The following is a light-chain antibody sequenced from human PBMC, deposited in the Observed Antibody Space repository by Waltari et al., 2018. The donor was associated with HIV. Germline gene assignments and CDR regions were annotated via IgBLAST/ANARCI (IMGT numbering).Light chain of an antibody. V-gene: IGLV2-18*02. Sequence: QSALTQPPSVSGSPGQSVAISCTGTSSDVGSYNLVSWYQLPPGTAPKLLIYEVSKRTSWVPERFSGSKSGNAASLTISGLQAEDEADYYCSSYTSSSTLLFGGGTKLTVL. CDR2: EVS. CDR1: SSDVGSYNL. CDR3: SSYTSSSTLL. J-gene: IGLJ2*01.